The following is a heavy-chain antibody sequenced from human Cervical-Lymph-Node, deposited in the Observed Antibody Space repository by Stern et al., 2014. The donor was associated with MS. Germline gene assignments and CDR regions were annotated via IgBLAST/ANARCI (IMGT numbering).Heavy chain of an antibody. CDR3: ARGRPYYDSSGYYVDY. V-gene: IGHV1-69*01. CDR1: GGTFSSYA. D-gene: IGHD3-22*01. CDR2: IIPIFGTA. J-gene: IGHJ4*02. Sequence: VQLEESGAEVKKPGSSVKVSCKASGGTFSSYAISWVRQAPGQGLEWMGGIIPIFGTANYAQKFQGRVTITADESTSTAYMELSSLRSEDTAVYYCARGRPYYDSSGYYVDYWGQGTLVTVSS.